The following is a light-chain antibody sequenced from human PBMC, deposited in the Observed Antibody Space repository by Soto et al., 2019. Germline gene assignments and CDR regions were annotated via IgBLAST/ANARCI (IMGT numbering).Light chain of an antibody. J-gene: IGLJ3*02. CDR3: SSYTTTTTLGV. Sequence: QSVLTQPASVSGSPGQSITISCTGTSSDVGGYNYVSWYQQHPGKAPKLIIFEVSNRPSGVSNRFSGSKSGNTASLTISGLQAEDEADYHCSSYTTTTTLGVFGGGTQLTVL. V-gene: IGLV2-14*01. CDR2: EVS. CDR1: SSDVGGYNY.